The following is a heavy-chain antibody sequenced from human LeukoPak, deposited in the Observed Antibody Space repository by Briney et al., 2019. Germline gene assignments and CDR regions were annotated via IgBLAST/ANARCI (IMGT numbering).Heavy chain of an antibody. CDR1: GYTFTGYY. D-gene: IGHD3-10*01. CDR3: ARGGLDGSGKIPGNAFDI. V-gene: IGHV1-2*02. CDR2: INPNSGGT. Sequence: ASVKVSCKASGYTFTGYYMHWVRQAPGQGLEWMGWINPNSGGTNYAQKFQGRVTMTRDTSISTAYMELSRRRSDDTAVYYCARGGLDGSGKIPGNAFDIWGQGTMVTVSS. J-gene: IGHJ3*02.